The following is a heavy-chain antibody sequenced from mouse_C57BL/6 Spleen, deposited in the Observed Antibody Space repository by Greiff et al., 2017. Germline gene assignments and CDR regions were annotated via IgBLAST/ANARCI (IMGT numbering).Heavy chain of an antibody. J-gene: IGHJ2*01. CDR1: GFTFSSYG. Sequence: EVQLVESGGDLVKPGGSLKLSCAASGFTFSSYGMSWVRQTPDKRLEWVATISSGGSYTYYPDSVEGRFTISRDNAKNTLYLQMSSLKSEDTAMYYFARHDGSSYWGQGTTLTVSS. CDR3: ARHDGSSY. CDR2: ISSGGSYT. V-gene: IGHV5-6*01. D-gene: IGHD1-1*01.